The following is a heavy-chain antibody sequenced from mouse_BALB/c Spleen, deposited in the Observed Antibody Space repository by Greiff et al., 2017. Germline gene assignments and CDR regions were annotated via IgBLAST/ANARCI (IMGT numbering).Heavy chain of an antibody. Sequence: EVQRVESGPGLVKPSQSLSLTCTVTGYSITSDYAWNWIRQFPGNKLEWMGYISYSGSTSYNPSLKSRISITRDTSKNQFFLQLNSVTTEDTATYYCARGLWLRREGFAYWGQGTLVTVSA. V-gene: IGHV3-2*02. J-gene: IGHJ3*01. D-gene: IGHD2-2*01. CDR3: ARGLWLRREGFAY. CDR2: ISYSGST. CDR1: GYSITSDYA.